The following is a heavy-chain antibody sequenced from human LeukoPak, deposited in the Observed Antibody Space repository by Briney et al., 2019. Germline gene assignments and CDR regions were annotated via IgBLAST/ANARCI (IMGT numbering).Heavy chain of an antibody. Sequence: ALVKVSCKASGYTFTSYAMNWVRQAPGQGLEWMGWINTNTGNPTYAQGFTGRFVFSLDTSVSTAYLQISSLKAEDTAVYYCARAMGYYDILTGYYGAFDIWGQGTMVTVSS. CDR1: GYTFTSYA. D-gene: IGHD3-9*01. J-gene: IGHJ3*02. CDR3: ARAMGYYDILTGYYGAFDI. CDR2: INTNTGNP. V-gene: IGHV7-4-1*02.